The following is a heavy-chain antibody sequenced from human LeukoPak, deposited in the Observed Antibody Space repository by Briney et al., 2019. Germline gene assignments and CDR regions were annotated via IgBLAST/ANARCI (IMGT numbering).Heavy chain of an antibody. J-gene: IGHJ3*02. V-gene: IGHV7-4-1*02. Sequence: ASVKVSCKASGYTFTGYYMHWVRQAPGQGLEWMGWINTNTGNPTYAQGFTGRFVFSLDTSVSTAYLQISSLKAEDTAVYYCARVDDFKSDAFDIWGQGTMVTVSS. D-gene: IGHD2-21*02. CDR3: ARVDDFKSDAFDI. CDR2: INTNTGNP. CDR1: GYTFTGYY.